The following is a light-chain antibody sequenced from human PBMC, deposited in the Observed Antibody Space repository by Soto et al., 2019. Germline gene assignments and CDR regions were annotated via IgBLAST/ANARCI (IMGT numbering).Light chain of an antibody. CDR1: SSDVGGYNY. CDR3: CSYAGSYTSLYV. Sequence: QSVLTQPRSVSGSPGQSVTISCTGTSSDVGGYNYVSWYQQHPGNAPKLMIHDVSKRPSVVPDRFSGSKSGNTASLTISGLQAEDEADYYCCSYAGSYTSLYVFGTGTKVTVL. J-gene: IGLJ1*01. V-gene: IGLV2-11*01. CDR2: DVS.